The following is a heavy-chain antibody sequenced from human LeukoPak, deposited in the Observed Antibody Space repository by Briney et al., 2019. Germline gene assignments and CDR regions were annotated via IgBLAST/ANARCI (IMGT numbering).Heavy chain of an antibody. V-gene: IGHV1-2*02. Sequence: ASVKVSCKASGYTFTGYYMHWVRQAPGQGLEWMGWINPNSGGTNYAQKFQGRVTMTRDTSISTAYMELRSLRSDDTAVYYCARGAGRRSWFDPWGQGTLVTVSS. CDR2: INPNSGGT. J-gene: IGHJ5*02. CDR3: ARGAGRRSWFDP. D-gene: IGHD6-19*01. CDR1: GYTFTGYY.